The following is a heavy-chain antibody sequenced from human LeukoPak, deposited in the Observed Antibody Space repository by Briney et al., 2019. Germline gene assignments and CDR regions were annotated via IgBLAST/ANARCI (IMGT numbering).Heavy chain of an antibody. CDR1: GGSISSSSYY. CDR3: ARSYCSGGSCYSVAFDI. D-gene: IGHD2-15*01. V-gene: IGHV4-39*07. J-gene: IGHJ3*02. Sequence: PSETLSLTCTVSGGSISSSSYYWGWIRQPPGKGLEWIGSIYYSGSTYYNPSLKSRVTISVDTSKNQFSLKLSSVTAADTAVYYCARSYCSGGSCYSVAFDIWGQGTMVTVSS. CDR2: IYYSGST.